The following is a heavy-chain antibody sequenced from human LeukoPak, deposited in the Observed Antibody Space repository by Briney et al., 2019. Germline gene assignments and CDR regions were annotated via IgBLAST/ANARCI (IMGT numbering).Heavy chain of an antibody. D-gene: IGHD5-12*01. Sequence: SETLSLTCTVSGGSFNSNDYYWAWIRQPPGKGLEWIGSIYYSRTTFHNPSLKSRITISADSSKNQFSLNLNSVTAADTAVYYCARRRIVATLDYWGQGTLVTVSS. CDR2: IYYSRTT. V-gene: IGHV4-39*01. CDR3: ARRRIVATLDY. J-gene: IGHJ4*02. CDR1: GGSFNSNDYY.